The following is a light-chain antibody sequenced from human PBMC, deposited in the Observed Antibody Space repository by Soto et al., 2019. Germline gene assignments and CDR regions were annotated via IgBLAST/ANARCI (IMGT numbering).Light chain of an antibody. J-gene: IGKJ5*01. Sequence: AIQLTQSPSSLSASVGDTVTITCRASQGVQNRLTGYQQKPGKPPKLLISNVSNLENGVPSRFSGSGSGTDFTLTINSLQPGDFATYYCRQFNSFPITFGQGTRL. CDR3: RQFNSFPIT. CDR1: QGVQNR. V-gene: IGKV1-13*02. CDR2: NVS.